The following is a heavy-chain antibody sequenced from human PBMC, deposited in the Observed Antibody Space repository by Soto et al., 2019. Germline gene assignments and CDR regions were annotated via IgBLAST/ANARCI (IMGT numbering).Heavy chain of an antibody. CDR1: GGSISSCNW. D-gene: IGHD1-26*01. Sequence: VQLRQWGPGLVKPSGTLSLTCAVSGGSISSCNWWTWVRQAPGKGLEWIGEIYHSGNTYYNPSLKRRVTITVDKSNNQFSLKLNSVTAADTAVYYCATLPPRVVASLLPIPTWGQGTLVTVSS. CDR3: ATLPPRVVASLLPIPT. V-gene: IGHV4-4*02. J-gene: IGHJ5*02. CDR2: IYHSGNT.